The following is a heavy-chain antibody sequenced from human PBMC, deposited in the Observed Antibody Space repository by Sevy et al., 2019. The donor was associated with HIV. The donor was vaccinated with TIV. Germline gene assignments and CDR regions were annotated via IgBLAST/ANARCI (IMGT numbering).Heavy chain of an antibody. CDR2: IIPTFGST. V-gene: IGHV1-69*13. CDR1: GGTFKNYA. D-gene: IGHD1-7*01. J-gene: IGHJ4*02. CDR3: VRGTTSIIGGGYYFDS. Sequence: ASVKVSCKTSGGTFKNYAISWVRQAPGQGLEWMGGIIPTFGSTDYAQKFQGRVTITADESTSTVYMELRTLMSEDTAVYYCVRGTTSIIGGGYYFDSWGQGALVTVSS.